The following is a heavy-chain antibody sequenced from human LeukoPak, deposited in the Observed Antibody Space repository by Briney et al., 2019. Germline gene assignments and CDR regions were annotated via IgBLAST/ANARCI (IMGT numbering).Heavy chain of an antibody. CDR3: ARGKVPSYYYYYYMDV. D-gene: IGHD2-2*01. Sequence: ASVNVSCKASGGTFSSYAISWVRPAPGQGLEWMGGIIPIFGTANYAQKFQGRVTITTDESTSIAYMELSSLRSEDTAVYYCARGKVPSYYYYYYMDVWGKGTTVTVSS. V-gene: IGHV1-69*05. CDR2: IIPIFGTA. J-gene: IGHJ6*03. CDR1: GGTFSSYA.